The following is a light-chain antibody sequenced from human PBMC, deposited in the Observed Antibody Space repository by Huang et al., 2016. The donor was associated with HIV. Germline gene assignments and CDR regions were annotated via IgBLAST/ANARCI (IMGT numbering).Light chain of an antibody. CDR2: ATS. CDR1: QSINTY. Sequence: DIQMTQSPSSLSASVGDRVTITCRAGQSINTYLNWYQQKPGKAPKLLIYATSSLQSGVPSRFSGSESGTDFTLTISSLQPEDFATYYCQQSYSTLYTFGQGTKLEIK. CDR3: QQSYSTLYT. J-gene: IGKJ2*01. V-gene: IGKV1-39*01.